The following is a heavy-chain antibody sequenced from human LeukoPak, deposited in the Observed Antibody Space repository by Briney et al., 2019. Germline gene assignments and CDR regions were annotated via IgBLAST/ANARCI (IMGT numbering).Heavy chain of an antibody. J-gene: IGHJ6*02. Sequence: GGSLRLSCAASGFTFSSYAMSWVRQAPGKGLEWVSGISSSGSGGSTYYADSVKSRFTISRDNSKNTLYLQINSVRAEDTAVYYCARDIASPIVPLSMDVWGQGTTVTVSS. D-gene: IGHD2-8*01. V-gene: IGHV3-23*01. CDR3: ARDIASPIVPLSMDV. CDR1: GFTFSSYA. CDR2: ISSSGSGGST.